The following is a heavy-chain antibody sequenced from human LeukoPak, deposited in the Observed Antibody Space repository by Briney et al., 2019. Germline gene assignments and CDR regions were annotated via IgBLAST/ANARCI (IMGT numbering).Heavy chain of an antibody. CDR3: ARAFGGYSYGGNDY. V-gene: IGHV4-30-4*01. Sequence: PSETLSLTCTVSGGSISSGGYYWSWIRQPPGKGLEWIGYIYYSGSTYYNPSLKSRVTISVDTSKNQFSLKLSSVTAADTAVYYCARAFGGYSYGGNDYWGQGTLVTVSS. CDR2: IYYSGST. CDR1: GGSISSGGYY. J-gene: IGHJ4*02. D-gene: IGHD5-18*01.